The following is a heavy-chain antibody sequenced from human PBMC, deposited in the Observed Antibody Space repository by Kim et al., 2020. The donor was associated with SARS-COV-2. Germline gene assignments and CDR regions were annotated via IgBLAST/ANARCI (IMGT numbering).Heavy chain of an antibody. D-gene: IGHD5-18*01. CDR3: AKDSRIQLWSPAYYFDY. J-gene: IGHJ4*02. Sequence: VKGRFTISRDNSKNTLYLQMNSRRAEDTAVYYCAKDSRIQLWSPAYYFDYWGQGTLVTVSS. V-gene: IGHV3-33*06.